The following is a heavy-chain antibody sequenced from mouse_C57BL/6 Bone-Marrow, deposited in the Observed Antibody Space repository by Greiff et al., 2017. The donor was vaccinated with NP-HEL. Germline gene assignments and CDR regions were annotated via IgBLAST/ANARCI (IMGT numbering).Heavy chain of an antibody. V-gene: IGHV1-5*01. Sequence: EVQLQQSGTVLARPGASVKMSCKTSGYTFTSYWMHWVKQRPGQGLEWIGAIYPGNSDTSYNQKFKGKAKLTAATSANTAYMEHSSMTDEDSSVYYCTYDNYYYAMDYWGQGTSVTVSS. CDR1: GYTFTSYW. CDR2: IYPGNSDT. J-gene: IGHJ4*01. CDR3: TYDNYYYAMDY. D-gene: IGHD2-1*01.